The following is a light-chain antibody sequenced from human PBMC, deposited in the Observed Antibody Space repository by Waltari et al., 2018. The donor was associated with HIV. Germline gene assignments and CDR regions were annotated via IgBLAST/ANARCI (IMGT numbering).Light chain of an antibody. CDR1: QDISSA. CDR2: DAS. CDR3: EHFNTDMLT. V-gene: IGKV1-13*02. Sequence: AIQLTQSPSSLSASVGDRVSITCRASQDISSALAWYRQKPGKATKLLIYDASSLESGVPSRFSGSGSGTDFTLTIRSLQPEDFATYYCEHFNTDMLTFGGGTKVEIK. J-gene: IGKJ4*01.